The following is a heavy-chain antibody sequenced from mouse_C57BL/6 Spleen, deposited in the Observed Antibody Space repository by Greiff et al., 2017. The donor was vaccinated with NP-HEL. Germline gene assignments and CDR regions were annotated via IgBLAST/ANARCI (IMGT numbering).Heavy chain of an antibody. CDR3: ARSDYYGSSIFAY. V-gene: IGHV5-17*01. J-gene: IGHJ3*01. CDR2: ISSGSSTI. CDR1: GFTFSDYG. Sequence: DVKLVESGGGLVKPGGSLKLSCAASGFTFSDYGMHWVRQAPEKGLEWVAYISSGSSTIYYADTVKGRFTISRDNAKNTLFLQMTSLRSEDTAMYYCARSDYYGSSIFAYWGQGTLVTVSA. D-gene: IGHD1-1*01.